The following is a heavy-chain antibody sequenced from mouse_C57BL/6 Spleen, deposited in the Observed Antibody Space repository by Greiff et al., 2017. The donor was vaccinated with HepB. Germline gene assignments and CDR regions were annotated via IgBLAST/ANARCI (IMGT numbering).Heavy chain of an antibody. J-gene: IGHJ2*01. CDR1: GYAFTNYL. CDR2: INPGSGGT. D-gene: IGHD1-1*02. V-gene: IGHV1-54*01. CDR3: AREDYGDY. Sequence: VQLQQSGAELVRPGTSVKVSCKASGYAFTNYLIEWVKQRPGQGLEWIGVINPGSGGTNYNEKFKGKATLTADTSSSTAYMQLSSLTSEDSAVYFCAREDYGDYWGQGTTLTVSS.